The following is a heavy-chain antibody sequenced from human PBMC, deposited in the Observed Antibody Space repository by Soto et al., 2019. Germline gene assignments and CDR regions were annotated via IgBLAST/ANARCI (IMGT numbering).Heavy chain of an antibody. V-gene: IGHV3-7*01. CDR1: GFTFGSIW. J-gene: IGHJ4*02. Sequence: EVQLVESGGGLVQPGGSLGFSCAVSGFTFGSIWLNWVRRIQGRGRVWGAYIKPDGSGTYYVASVKGRFTISRDNAKNSLYLQMNSLRVEDTSVYYCARAGYCGPGCYYYFDYWGQGTLVTVSS. CDR2: IKPDGSGT. D-gene: IGHD2-21*02. CDR3: ARAGYCGPGCYYYFDY.